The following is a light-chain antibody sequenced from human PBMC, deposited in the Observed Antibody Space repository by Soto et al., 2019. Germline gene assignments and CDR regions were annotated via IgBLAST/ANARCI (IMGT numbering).Light chain of an antibody. CDR1: HSISSW. CDR2: DAS. J-gene: IGKJ1*01. Sequence: IQMTQSPSTLSASVGDRVTITCRASHSISSWLAWYQQKPGKAPKLLIYDASSLESGVPSRFSGSGSGTEFTLTISSLQPDDFATYYCQQYNSYSWTFAQGTKVDIK. CDR3: QQYNSYSWT. V-gene: IGKV1-5*01.